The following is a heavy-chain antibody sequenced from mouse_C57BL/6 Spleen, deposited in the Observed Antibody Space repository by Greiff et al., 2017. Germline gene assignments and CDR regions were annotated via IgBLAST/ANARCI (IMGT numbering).Heavy chain of an antibody. CDR2: IYPGDGDT. Sequence: QVQLQQSGAELVKPGASVKISCKASGYAFSSYWMNWVKQRPGKGLEWIGQIYPGDGDTNYNGKFKGKATLTVDKSSSTAYMQLSSLTSEDAAVYFCAESGGGSAEGYRGQVATLTVAS. J-gene: IGHJ2*01. CDR1: GYAFSSYW. D-gene: IGHD3-2*02. CDR3: AESGGGSAEGY. V-gene: IGHV1-80*01.